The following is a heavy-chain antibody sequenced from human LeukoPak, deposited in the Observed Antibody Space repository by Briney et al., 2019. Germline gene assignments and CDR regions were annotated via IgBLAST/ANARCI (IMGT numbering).Heavy chain of an antibody. CDR3: ARGKVWFGESDYYYYYMDV. Sequence: ASVKVSCKASGGTFSSYAISWVRQAPGQGLEWMGGIIPIFGTANYAQKFQGRVTITADESTSTAYMELSSLRSEDTAVYYCARGKVWFGESDYYYYYMDVWGKGTTVTISS. CDR1: GGTFSSYA. CDR2: IIPIFGTA. D-gene: IGHD3-10*01. J-gene: IGHJ6*03. V-gene: IGHV1-69*13.